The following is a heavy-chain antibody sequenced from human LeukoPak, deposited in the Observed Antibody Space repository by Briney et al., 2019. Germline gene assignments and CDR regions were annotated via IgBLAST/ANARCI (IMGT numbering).Heavy chain of an antibody. V-gene: IGHV4-59*01. CDR1: GGSISGYY. J-gene: IGHJ5*02. D-gene: IGHD2-15*01. CDR3: ARRRLRYCSGGSCYYPYNWFDP. CDR2: IYYSGST. Sequence: KPSETLSLTCTVSGGSISGYYWTWIRQPPGKGLEWIGYIYYSGSTNYNPSLKSRLTISVDTSKNQFSLKLSSVTAADTAVYYCARRRLRYCSGGSCYYPYNWFDPWGQGTLVTVSS.